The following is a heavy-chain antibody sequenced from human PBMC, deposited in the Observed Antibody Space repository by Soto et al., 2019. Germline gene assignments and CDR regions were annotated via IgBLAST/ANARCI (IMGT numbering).Heavy chain of an antibody. CDR1: GDSVSSNSAA. V-gene: IGHV6-1*01. Sequence: SQTLSLTCAISGDSVSSNSAAWNWIRQSPSRGLEWLGRTYYRSRWYNDYAVSVKSRITVNPDTSKNQFSLHLNSVTPEDTAVYYCAGTPSLQWYYMDVWAKGTTVTVCS. D-gene: IGHD1-7*01. J-gene: IGHJ6*03. CDR2: TYYRSRWYN. CDR3: AGTPSLQWYYMDV.